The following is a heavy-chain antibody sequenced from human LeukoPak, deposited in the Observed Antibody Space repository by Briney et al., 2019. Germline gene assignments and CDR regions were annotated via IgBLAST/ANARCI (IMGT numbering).Heavy chain of an antibody. D-gene: IGHD6-13*01. V-gene: IGHV3-30*02. CDR1: GFTFSSYG. CDR3: AKRAAAGTEYYYYYYMDV. CDR2: IRYDGSNK. J-gene: IGHJ6*03. Sequence: GGTLRLSCAASGFTFSSYGMSWVRQAPGKGLEWVAFIRYDGSNKYYADSVKGRFTISRDNSKNTLYLQMNSLRAEDTAVYYCAKRAAAGTEYYYYYYMDVWGKGTTVTISS.